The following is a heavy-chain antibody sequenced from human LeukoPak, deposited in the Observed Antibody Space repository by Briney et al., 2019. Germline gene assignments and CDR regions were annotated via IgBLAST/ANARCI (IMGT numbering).Heavy chain of an antibody. D-gene: IGHD6-6*01. V-gene: IGHV3-43*02. J-gene: IGHJ5*02. CDR1: GFTFDDYA. Sequence: GGSLRLSCAASGFTFDDYAMHWVRQAPGKGLVWVSLISGDGGSTYYADSVKRRFTISRDNSKNSLYLQMNSLRTEDTALYYCAKDIFLYSSSSGGWFDPWGQGTLVTVSS. CDR3: AKDIFLYSSSSGGWFDP. CDR2: ISGDGGST.